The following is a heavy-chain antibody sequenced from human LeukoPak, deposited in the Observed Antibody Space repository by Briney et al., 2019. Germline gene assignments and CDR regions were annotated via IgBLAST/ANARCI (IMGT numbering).Heavy chain of an antibody. D-gene: IGHD3-3*01. CDR2: IRNDGSDK. Sequence: GGSLRLSCAASGFSFSDYWMSWVRQAPGKGPEWVATIRNDGSDKYYVDSVKGRFTISRDNTKNSLSLEINSLRAEDTALYYCARATSADKEDYWGQGTLVTVSS. J-gene: IGHJ4*02. CDR3: ARATSADKEDY. CDR1: GFSFSDYW. V-gene: IGHV3-7*01.